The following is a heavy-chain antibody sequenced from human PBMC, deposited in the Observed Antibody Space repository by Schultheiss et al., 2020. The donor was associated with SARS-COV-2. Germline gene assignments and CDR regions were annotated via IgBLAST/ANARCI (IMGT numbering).Heavy chain of an antibody. V-gene: IGHV4-38-2*02. CDR1: GDSISNYY. Sequence: SETLSLTCTVSGDSISNYYWGWIRQPPGKGLEWIGSIYHSGSTYYNPSLQSRVTMSVDTSKNQFSLKLSSVTAADTAVYYCARGWGYCTNGVCYTFHYYGMDVWGQGTTVTVSS. CDR2: IYHSGST. J-gene: IGHJ6*02. CDR3: ARGWGYCTNGVCYTFHYYGMDV. D-gene: IGHD2-8*01.